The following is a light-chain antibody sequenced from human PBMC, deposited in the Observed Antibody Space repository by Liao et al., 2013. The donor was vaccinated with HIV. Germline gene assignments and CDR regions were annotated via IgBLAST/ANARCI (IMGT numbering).Light chain of an antibody. Sequence: SYVLTQPPSVSVAPGETARITCGGNNIETKSVHWYQQKSGQAPVLVIYYDSDRPSGIPERFSGSNSGNTATLTISRVEAGDEADYYCQVWDSSTDWVFGGGTNLAVL. CDR2: YDS. J-gene: IGLJ3*02. V-gene: IGLV3-21*04. CDR3: QVWDSSTDWV. CDR1: NIETKS.